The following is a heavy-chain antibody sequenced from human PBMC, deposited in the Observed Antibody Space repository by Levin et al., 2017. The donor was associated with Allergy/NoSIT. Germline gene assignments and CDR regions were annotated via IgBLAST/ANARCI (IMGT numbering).Heavy chain of an antibody. J-gene: IGHJ6*02. Sequence: SETLSLTCTVSGASISGGTLYWSWIRQRPGKGLEWIGFIHHSGSAYYNPSLKSRLTMSLDTSRSQFSLRVTSVTVADTAVYYCARDECAWLGECYGMDVWGQGTTVIVSS. CDR1: GASISGGTLY. CDR3: ARDECAWLGECYGMDV. CDR2: IHHSGSA. D-gene: IGHD3-10*01. V-gene: IGHV4-31*03.